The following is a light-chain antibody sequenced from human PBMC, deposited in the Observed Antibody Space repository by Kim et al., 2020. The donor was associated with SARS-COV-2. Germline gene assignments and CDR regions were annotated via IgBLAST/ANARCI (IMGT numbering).Light chain of an antibody. CDR1: GSIRSK. CDR3: QQYNYLPRT. CDR2: GSS. V-gene: IGKV3-15*01. J-gene: IGKJ1*01. Sequence: VFPGESVSLSCRASGSIRSKVAWYQQRPGQSPRLLIYGSSTRAAGVPPRFTGSGSGTESSLTISSLQSEDFAVYYCQQYNYLPRTFGPGTKVDIK.